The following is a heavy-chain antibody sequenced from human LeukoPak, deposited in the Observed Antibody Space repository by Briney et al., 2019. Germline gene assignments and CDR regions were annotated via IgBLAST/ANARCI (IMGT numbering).Heavy chain of an antibody. CDR2: IYHSGST. D-gene: IGHD3-10*01. V-gene: IGHV4-38-2*01. Sequence: SETLSLTCAVSGYSISSGYYWGWIRQPPGKGLEWIGSIYHSGSTYYNPSLKSRVTISVDTSKNQFSLKLSSVTAADTAVYSCARRYGSYSQNLFDYWGQGTLVTVSS. J-gene: IGHJ4*02. CDR1: GYSISSGYY. CDR3: ARRYGSYSQNLFDY.